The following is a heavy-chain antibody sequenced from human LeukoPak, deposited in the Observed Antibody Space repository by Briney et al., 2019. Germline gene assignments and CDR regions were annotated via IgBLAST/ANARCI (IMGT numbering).Heavy chain of an antibody. Sequence: PGGSLRLSCAASGFTFSSYWMHWVRQAPGKGLVWVSRINTDGSRITYADSVKGRFTISRDNAMNTVYLQMNSLRAADTAVYYCAYLPSGSYVSTFDPWGQGTLVTVSS. V-gene: IGHV3-74*01. CDR2: INTDGSRI. CDR3: AYLPSGSYVSTFDP. D-gene: IGHD1-26*01. CDR1: GFTFSSYW. J-gene: IGHJ5*02.